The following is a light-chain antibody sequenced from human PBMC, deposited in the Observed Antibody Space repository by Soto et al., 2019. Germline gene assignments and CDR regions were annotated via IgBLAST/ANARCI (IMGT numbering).Light chain of an antibody. V-gene: IGKV3-15*01. CDR1: QSVRTK. J-gene: IGKJ1*01. Sequence: EMVMTQSPATLSVSLGERATLSCRASQSVRTKLVWYQQKPGQAPRLLIYGASTRATGIPARFSGSGSGTDFTLTISSLQSEDLAVYYCQQHDQGWTFGQGTKVEIK. CDR2: GAS. CDR3: QQHDQGWT.